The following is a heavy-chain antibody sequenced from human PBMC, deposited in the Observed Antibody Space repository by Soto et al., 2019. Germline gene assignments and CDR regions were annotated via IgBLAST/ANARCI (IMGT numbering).Heavy chain of an antibody. D-gene: IGHD5-18*01. V-gene: IGHV3-48*03. J-gene: IGHJ2*01. CDR3: ARDRAGYRYGQRYWSFDL. CDR1: GFTFSSYE. CDR2: ISSSGSTI. Sequence: LRLSCAASGFTFSSYEMNWVRQAPGKGLEWVSYISSSGSTIYYADSVKGRFTISRDNAKDSLYLQMNSLRAEDTAVYYCARDRAGYRYGQRYWSFDLWGRGTLVTVSS.